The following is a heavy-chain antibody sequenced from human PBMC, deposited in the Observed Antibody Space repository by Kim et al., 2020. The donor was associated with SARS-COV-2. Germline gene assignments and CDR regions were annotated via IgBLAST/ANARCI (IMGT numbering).Heavy chain of an antibody. CDR2: INPSGGST. D-gene: IGHD4-17*01. V-gene: IGHV1-46*01. CDR3: ARDPSTTVVTHYFDL. CDR1: GYTFTSYY. J-gene: IGHJ2*01. Sequence: ASVKVSCKASGYTFTSYYMHWVRQAPGQGLEWMGIINPSGGSTSYAQKFQGRVTMTRDTSTSTVYMELSSLRSEDTAVYYCARDPSTTVVTHYFDLWGRGTLVTVSS.